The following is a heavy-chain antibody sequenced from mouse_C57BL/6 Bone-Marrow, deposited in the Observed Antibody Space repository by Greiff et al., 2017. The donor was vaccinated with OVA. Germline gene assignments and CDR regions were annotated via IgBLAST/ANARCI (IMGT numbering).Heavy chain of an antibody. Sequence: QVQLQQPGAELVKPGASVKMSCKASGYTFTSYWITWVKQRPGQGLEWIGDIYPGSGSTNYNEKFKSKATLTVDTSSSTAYMQLSSLTSEDSAVYYCARSPYYYGSSYLWYVDVWGTGTTVTVSS. CDR1: GYTFTSYW. D-gene: IGHD1-1*01. J-gene: IGHJ1*03. V-gene: IGHV1-55*01. CDR2: IYPGSGST. CDR3: ARSPYYYGSSYLWYVDV.